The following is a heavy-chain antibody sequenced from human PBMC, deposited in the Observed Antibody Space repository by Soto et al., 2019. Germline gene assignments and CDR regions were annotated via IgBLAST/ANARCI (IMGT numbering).Heavy chain of an antibody. Sequence: GGSLRLSCAASGFTFSSYSMTWVRQAPGKGLEWVSSISSSSSYIYYADSVKGRFTISRDNAKNSLYLQMNSMRAEDTALYYCGRAYAMQSYYFDYWGQGTLVTVSS. J-gene: IGHJ4*02. D-gene: IGHD2-2*01. V-gene: IGHV3-21*01. CDR2: ISSSSSYI. CDR3: GRAYAMQSYYFDY. CDR1: GFTFSSYS.